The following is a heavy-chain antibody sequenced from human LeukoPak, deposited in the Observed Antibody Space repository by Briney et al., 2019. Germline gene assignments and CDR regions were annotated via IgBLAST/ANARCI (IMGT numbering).Heavy chain of an antibody. Sequence: SETLSLTCTVSGGSISSSSYYWGWIRQPPGKGLEWIGSIYYSGSTYYNPSLKSRVTISVDTSKNHFSLKLSSVTAADTAVYYCARRQGWGYYYYMDVWGKGTTVTISS. V-gene: IGHV4-39*02. CDR1: GGSISSSSYY. CDR2: IYYSGST. D-gene: IGHD6-19*01. CDR3: ARRQGWGYYYYMDV. J-gene: IGHJ6*03.